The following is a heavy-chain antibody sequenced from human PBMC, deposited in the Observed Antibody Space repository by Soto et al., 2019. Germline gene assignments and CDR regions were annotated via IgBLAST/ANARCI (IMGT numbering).Heavy chain of an antibody. D-gene: IGHD2-8*01. Sequence: ASVKVSCKASGYSFTDYHIHWVRQAPGQGLEWLGRINPKSGGTSTAQKFQGWVTMTRARSRSTVYMELTRLRSDDTAVYFCARGHSTDCSNGVCSFFYNHEMDVWGQGTTVTVAS. V-gene: IGHV1-2*04. CDR3: ARGHSTDCSNGVCSFFYNHEMDV. J-gene: IGHJ6*02. CDR1: GYSFTDYH. CDR2: INPKSGGT.